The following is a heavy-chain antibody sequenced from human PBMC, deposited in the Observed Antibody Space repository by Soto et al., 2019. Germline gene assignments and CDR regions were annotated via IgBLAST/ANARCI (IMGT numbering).Heavy chain of an antibody. Sequence: ASVKVSCKASGYTFTSYGISWVRQAPGQGLEWMGWISAYNGNTNYAQKLQGRVTMTTDTSTSTAYMGLRSLRSDDTAVYYCARDQSSLAARPYHFDYWGQGTLVTVSS. CDR3: ARDQSSLAARPYHFDY. V-gene: IGHV1-18*01. D-gene: IGHD6-6*01. J-gene: IGHJ4*02. CDR2: ISAYNGNT. CDR1: GYTFTSYG.